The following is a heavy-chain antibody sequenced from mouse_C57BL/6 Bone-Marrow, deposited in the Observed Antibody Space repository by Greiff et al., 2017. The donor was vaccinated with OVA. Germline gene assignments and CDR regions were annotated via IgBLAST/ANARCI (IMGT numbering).Heavy chain of an antibody. CDR3: ARDNWDWYFDV. CDR2: SRNKANDYTT. J-gene: IGHJ1*03. V-gene: IGHV7-1*01. D-gene: IGHD4-1*01. CDR1: GFTFSDFY. Sequence: EVKLVESGGGLVQSGRSLRLSCATSGFTFSDFYMEWVRQAPGKGLEWIAASRNKANDYTTEYSASVKGRFIVSRDTSQSILYLQMIALRAEDTAIDYCARDNWDWYFDVWGTGTTVTVSS.